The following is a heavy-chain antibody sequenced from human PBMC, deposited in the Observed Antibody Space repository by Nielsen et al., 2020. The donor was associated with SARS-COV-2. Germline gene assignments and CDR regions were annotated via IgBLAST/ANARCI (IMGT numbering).Heavy chain of an antibody. J-gene: IGHJ4*02. CDR2: IYTSGST. V-gene: IGHV4-4*07. CDR3: ARGPHYYDSSGYFLDY. D-gene: IGHD3-22*01. Sequence: SETLSLTCTVSGGSITRYYWTWIRQPAGKGLEWIGRIYTSGSTNYSPSLKSRITMSLDTSKNQFSLKLRSVTAADTAVYYCARGPHYYDSSGYFLDYWGQGTLVTVSS. CDR1: GGSITRYY.